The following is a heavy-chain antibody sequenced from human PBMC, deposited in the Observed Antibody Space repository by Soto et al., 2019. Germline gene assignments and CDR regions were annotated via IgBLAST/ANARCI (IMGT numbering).Heavy chain of an antibody. CDR3: ARGSDSSGWVGDAFDI. CDR2: IWYDGSNK. V-gene: IGHV3-33*01. J-gene: IGHJ3*02. D-gene: IGHD6-19*01. Sequence: GGSLRLSCAASGFTFSSYGMHWVRQAPGKGLEWVAVIWYDGSNKYYADSVKGRFTISRDNSKNTLYLQMNSVRAEDTAVYYYARGSDSSGWVGDAFDIWGQGTMVTVSS. CDR1: GFTFSSYG.